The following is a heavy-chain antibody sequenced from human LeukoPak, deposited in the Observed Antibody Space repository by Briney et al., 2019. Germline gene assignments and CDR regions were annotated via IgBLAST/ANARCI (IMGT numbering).Heavy chain of an antibody. CDR2: IFYSGII. Sequence: SETLSLTCTVSGDSMNTYYWNWIRQSPGKGLQWIGNIFYSGIIDYNPSLKSRVTISVDTSKRSFSLKLSSVTAADTAVYYCARDPYDFWSGYQSGDFDYWGQGTLVTVSS. CDR1: GDSMNTYY. V-gene: IGHV4-59*12. CDR3: ARDPYDFWSGYQSGDFDY. D-gene: IGHD3-3*01. J-gene: IGHJ4*02.